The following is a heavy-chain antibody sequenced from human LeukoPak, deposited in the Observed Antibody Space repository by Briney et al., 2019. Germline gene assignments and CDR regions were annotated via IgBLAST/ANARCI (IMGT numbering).Heavy chain of an antibody. CDR3: VRVVYDFWSGYLLPDY. CDR2: IYYSGST. V-gene: IGHV4-39*07. CDR1: GGSISSRSYY. J-gene: IGHJ4*02. D-gene: IGHD3-3*01. Sequence: SETLSLTCSVSGGSISSRSYYWGWIRQPPGKGLEWIGSIYYSGSTYYNPSLRSRVTISVDTSKNQFSLKLSSVTAADTAVYYCVRVVYDFWSGYLLPDYWGQGTLVTVSS.